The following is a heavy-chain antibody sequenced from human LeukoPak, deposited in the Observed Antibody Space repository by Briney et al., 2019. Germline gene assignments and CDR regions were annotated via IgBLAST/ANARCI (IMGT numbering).Heavy chain of an antibody. CDR3: ARVVRGRNYYYYYMDV. D-gene: IGHD3-10*01. J-gene: IGHJ6*03. CDR2: INSDGSST. Sequence: PGGSLRLSCAASGFTFSSYWMHWVRQAPGKGLVWVSRINSDGSSTSYADSVKGRFTISRDNAKNTLYLQMNSLRAEDTAVYYCARVVRGRNYYYYYMDVWGKGTTVTVSS. V-gene: IGHV3-74*01. CDR1: GFTFSSYW.